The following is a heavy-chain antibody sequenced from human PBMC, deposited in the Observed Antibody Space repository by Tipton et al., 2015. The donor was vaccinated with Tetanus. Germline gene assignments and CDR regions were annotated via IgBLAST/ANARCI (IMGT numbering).Heavy chain of an antibody. D-gene: IGHD3-10*01. CDR3: ARGDYYGSGTYDV. CDR2: ISYDGST. CDR1: GDTFNNYF. V-gene: IGHV4-34*01. Sequence: TLSLTCAVYGDTFNNYFWTWIRQPPGKGLEWIGEISYDGSTNYSPSLKSRVTLSLDTTKKQVSPKLSSVTAADTAVYYCARGDYYGSGTYDVWGQGTTVTVPS. J-gene: IGHJ6*02.